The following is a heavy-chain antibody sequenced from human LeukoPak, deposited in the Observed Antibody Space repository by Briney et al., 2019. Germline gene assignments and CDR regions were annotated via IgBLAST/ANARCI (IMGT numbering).Heavy chain of an antibody. CDR3: ARALRGSSVWYRFWPSGY. J-gene: IGHJ4*02. V-gene: IGHV3-21*01. D-gene: IGHD6-19*01. CDR2: ITNSGENT. Sequence: NAGGSLRLSCEASGFSFPYGMSWVRQAPGKGLEWVSGITNSGENTYYADSVKGRFTISRDNAKNSLYLQMNSLRAEDTAVYYCARALRGSSVWYRFWPSGYWGQGTLVTVSS. CDR1: GFSFPYG.